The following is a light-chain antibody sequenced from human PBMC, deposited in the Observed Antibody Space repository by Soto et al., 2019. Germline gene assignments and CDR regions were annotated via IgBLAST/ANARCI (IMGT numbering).Light chain of an antibody. V-gene: IGKV1-39*01. J-gene: IGKJ1*01. CDR2: AAS. CDR3: QQSYSTPAWT. CDR1: QTVGND. Sequence: DIQMTQSPSSLSSSVGDRFTLSCRSSQTVGNDLNWCQQKPCKAPTLLIYAASGLQSGVPSRFSGSRARTDVSLTISSLQPEDFATDYCQQSYSTPAWTFGQGTKVDI.